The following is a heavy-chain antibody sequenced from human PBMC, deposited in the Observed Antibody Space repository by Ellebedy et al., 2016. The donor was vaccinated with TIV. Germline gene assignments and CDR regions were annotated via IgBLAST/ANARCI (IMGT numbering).Heavy chain of an antibody. CDR3: ARVGYDFWSGYYTLASGYYYYYYMDV. D-gene: IGHD3-3*01. V-gene: IGHV4-4*07. J-gene: IGHJ6*03. CDR2: IYTSGST. CDR1: GGSISSYY. Sequence: SETLSLTXAVSGGSISSYYWSWIRQPAGKGLEWIGRIYTSGSTNYNPSLKSRVTISVDTSKNQFSLKLSSVTAADTAVYYCARVGYDFWSGYYTLASGYYYYYYMDVWGKGTTVTVSS.